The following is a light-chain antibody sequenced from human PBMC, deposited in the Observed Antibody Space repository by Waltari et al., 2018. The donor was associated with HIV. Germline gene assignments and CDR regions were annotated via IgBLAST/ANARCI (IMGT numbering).Light chain of an antibody. J-gene: IGKJ2*01. CDR3: QQSYTTLYT. CDR1: QRISSS. Sequence: DIHLTQSPSSLSASVGDRVPITCRASQRISSSLNWYQHRPGKAPNLIIFDTSSLQSGVPSRFNCSGSGTDFTLTISSLQPEDFVTYYGQQSYTTLYTFGQGTRLEIK. V-gene: IGKV1-39*01. CDR2: DTS.